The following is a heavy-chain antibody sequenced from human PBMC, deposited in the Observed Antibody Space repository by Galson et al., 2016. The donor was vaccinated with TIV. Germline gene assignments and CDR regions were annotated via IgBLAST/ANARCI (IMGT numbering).Heavy chain of an antibody. Sequence: SLRLSCAASGFSVSSNHMSWVRQAPGKGLEWVSFISNEGQTQYRDSVKVRFTISRDNSKNTLYLQMNSMRVEDTAVYFCARSTSGWYGGRQWGQGTLVTVSS. J-gene: IGHJ4*02. CDR3: ARSTSGWYGGRQ. CDR1: GFSVSSNH. D-gene: IGHD6-19*01. V-gene: IGHV3-53*01. CDR2: ISNEGQT.